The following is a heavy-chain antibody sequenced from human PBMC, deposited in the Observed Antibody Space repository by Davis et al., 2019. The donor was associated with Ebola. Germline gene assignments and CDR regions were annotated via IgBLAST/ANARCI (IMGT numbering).Heavy chain of an antibody. Sequence: GESLKISCAASGFTFSSYSMNWVRQAPGKGLEWVSYISSSSSTIYYADSVKGRFTISRDNAKNSLYLQMNSLRAEDTAVYYCAKDGDEKFLYYDFWSGYYLDSWGQGMLVTVSS. V-gene: IGHV3-48*01. CDR3: AKDGDEKFLYYDFWSGYYLDS. CDR2: ISSSSSTI. D-gene: IGHD3-3*01. CDR1: GFTFSSYS. J-gene: IGHJ4*02.